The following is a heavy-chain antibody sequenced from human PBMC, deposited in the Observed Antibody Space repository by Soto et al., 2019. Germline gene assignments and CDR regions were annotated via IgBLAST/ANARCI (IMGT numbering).Heavy chain of an antibody. CDR1: GFTFSDYY. CDR2: ISSSGSTI. D-gene: IGHD2-2*01. CDR3: ARLPCSSTSCLHYYYYGMDV. V-gene: IGHV3-11*01. Sequence: PWGPLRLSCAASGFTFSDYYMRWIRQAPWKWLEWFSYISSSGSTIYYADSVKGRFTISRDNAKNSLYLQMNSLRAEDTAVYYCARLPCSSTSCLHYYYYGMDVWGQGTTVTVSS. J-gene: IGHJ6*02.